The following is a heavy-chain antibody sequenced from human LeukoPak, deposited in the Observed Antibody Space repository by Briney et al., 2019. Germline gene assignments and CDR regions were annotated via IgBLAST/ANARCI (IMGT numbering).Heavy chain of an antibody. J-gene: IGHJ3*02. D-gene: IGHD3-9*01. CDR3: AKDPRNILTGDFDDFDI. V-gene: IGHV1-46*01. CDR1: GYTSSNYC. CDR2: FNPTYSTP. Sequence: ASVKVSCKASGYTSSNYCIHWLRQAPGQGFEWMGIFNPTYSTPIYAQTFEGRVTMTSDMSTSTFYMELSTLRSEDTAVYFCAKDPRNILTGDFDDFDIWGQGTMVIVSS.